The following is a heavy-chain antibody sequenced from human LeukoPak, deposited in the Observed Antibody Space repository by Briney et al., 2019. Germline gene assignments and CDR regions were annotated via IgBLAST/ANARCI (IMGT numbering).Heavy chain of an antibody. V-gene: IGHV3-7*01. Sequence: PGGSLRLSCAASGFTFSSYWMSWVRQAPGKGLEWVANIKQDGSEKYYVDSVKGRFTISRDNGKNSLYLQMNSLRAEDTAVYYCASDDLEWLLYSMDVWGKGTTVTVSS. CDR3: ASDDLEWLLYSMDV. J-gene: IGHJ6*04. CDR1: GFTFSSYW. D-gene: IGHD3-3*01. CDR2: IKQDGSEK.